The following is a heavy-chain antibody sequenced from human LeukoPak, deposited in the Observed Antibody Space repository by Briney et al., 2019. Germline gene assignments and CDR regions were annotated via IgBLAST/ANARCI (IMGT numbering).Heavy chain of an antibody. CDR1: GGSFSGYY. Sequence: PSETLSLTCAVYGGSFSGYYWSWIRQPPGKGLEWIGEINHSGSTNYNPSLKSRVTISVDTSKNQFSLKLSSVTAADTAVYYCARWKTVRGKADYWGQGTLVTVSS. CDR2: INHSGST. D-gene: IGHD3-10*01. CDR3: ARWKTVRGKADY. V-gene: IGHV4-34*01. J-gene: IGHJ4*02.